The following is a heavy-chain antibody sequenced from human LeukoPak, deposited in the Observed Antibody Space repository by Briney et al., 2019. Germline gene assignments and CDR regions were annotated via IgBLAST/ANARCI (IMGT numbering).Heavy chain of an antibody. CDR3: ARDPVGAIGYGMDV. V-gene: IGHV3-48*02. Sequence: PGGSLRISCAASGFTLSSSSMGWVRQAPGRGLEWVSFLRSSGTTIYYADSVKGRFTVSRDNAKNSLYLQMNSLRDEDTAVYYCARDPVGAIGYGMDVWGQGTTVTVSS. D-gene: IGHD1-26*01. CDR1: GFTLSSSS. CDR2: LRSSGTTI. J-gene: IGHJ6*02.